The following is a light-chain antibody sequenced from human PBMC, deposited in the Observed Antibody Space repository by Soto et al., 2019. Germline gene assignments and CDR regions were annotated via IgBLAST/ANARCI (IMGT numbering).Light chain of an antibody. CDR1: SSNIGSHY. J-gene: IGLJ1*01. CDR2: RNN. V-gene: IGLV1-47*01. CDR3: AAWDDSLSRYV. Sequence: QSVLTQPPSASGTPGQRVTISCSGSSSNIGSHYVYWYQQLPGTAPKLLIYRNNQRPSGVPDRFSGSKSGTSASLAISGLRSEDEADYYCAAWDDSLSRYVFGTGTKLTVL.